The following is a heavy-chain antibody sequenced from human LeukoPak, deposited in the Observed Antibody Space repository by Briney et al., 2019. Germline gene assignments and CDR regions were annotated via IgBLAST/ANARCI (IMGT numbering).Heavy chain of an antibody. J-gene: IGHJ4*02. CDR1: GFTFSKSA. D-gene: IGHD6-6*01. CDR3: VKGSSSSRPYYFDY. Sequence: PGGSLRLSCAASGFTFSKSAMSWVRQAPGKGLEWVSAISGSGDSTYYADSVKGRFTISRDNSRNTLYMQMNSLRVDDTAAYYCVKGSSSSRPYYFDYWGQGTLVTVSS. CDR2: ISGSGDST. V-gene: IGHV3-23*01.